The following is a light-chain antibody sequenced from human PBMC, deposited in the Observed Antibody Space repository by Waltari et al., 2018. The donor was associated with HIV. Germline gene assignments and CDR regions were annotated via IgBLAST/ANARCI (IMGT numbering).Light chain of an antibody. V-gene: IGLV2-11*01. CDR1: SSAVGGYHY. Sequence: QSALTQPRSVSGSPGQSVTISCTGSSSAVGGYHYVSWYQQHPTNAPKLIIYDVSERPSGVPDLFSGSKSGNRASLTISGLQAEDEADYYCYSYAGSLLFGGGTKLTVL. J-gene: IGLJ2*01. CDR2: DVS. CDR3: YSYAGSLL.